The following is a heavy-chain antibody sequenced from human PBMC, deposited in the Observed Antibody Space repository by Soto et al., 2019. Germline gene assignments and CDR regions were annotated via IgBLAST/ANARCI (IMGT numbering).Heavy chain of an antibody. D-gene: IGHD4-17*01. CDR3: ARADDYGDNGLDF. CDR1: GFTFGRHG. CDR2: IGSDGRRD. J-gene: IGHJ4*02. V-gene: IGHV3-33*01. Sequence: QVQLVESGGGVVQPGGSLRLSCAASGFTFGRHGMHWVRQAPGKGLEWVAVIGSDGRRDSYADSVKGRFTISRENGPNTLYLQRNSLRAEATAVYYCARADDYGDNGLDFWGQGTLVTVSS.